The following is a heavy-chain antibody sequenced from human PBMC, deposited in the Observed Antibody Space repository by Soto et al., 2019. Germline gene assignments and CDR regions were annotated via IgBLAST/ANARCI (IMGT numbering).Heavy chain of an antibody. CDR3: AKDIRYCSGGSCYYFDY. V-gene: IGHV3-23*01. CDR1: GFPFSSYA. J-gene: IGHJ4*02. D-gene: IGHD2-15*01. Sequence: PGGSLRLSCAASGFPFSSYAMSWVRQAPGKGLEWVSAISGSGGSTYYADSVKGRFTISRDNSKNTLYLQMNSLRAEDTAVYYCAKDIRYCSGGSCYYFDYWGQGTLVTVSS. CDR2: ISGSGGST.